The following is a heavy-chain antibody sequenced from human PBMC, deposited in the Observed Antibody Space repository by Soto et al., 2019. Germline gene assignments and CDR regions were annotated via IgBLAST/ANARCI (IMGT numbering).Heavy chain of an antibody. J-gene: IGHJ3*02. CDR3: AKVLTYIAAAGNDAFDI. V-gene: IGHV3-23*01. CDR2: ISGSGGST. CDR1: GFTFSSYA. Sequence: GGSLRLSCAASGFTFSSYAMSWVRQAPGKGLEWVSAISGSGGSTYYADSVKGRFTISRDNSKNTLYLQMNSLRAEDTAVYYCAKVLTYIAAAGNDAFDIWGQGTMVTVSS. D-gene: IGHD6-13*01.